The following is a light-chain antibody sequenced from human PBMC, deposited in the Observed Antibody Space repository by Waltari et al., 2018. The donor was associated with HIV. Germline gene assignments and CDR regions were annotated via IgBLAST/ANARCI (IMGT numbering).Light chain of an antibody. V-gene: IGLV1-47*01. CDR1: NSNIGTEY. Sequence: QSVLTQPPSASGTPGQRVTISCSGSNSNIGTEYVYWYHQLPGAAPRLLIYRVNLRPSGVPDGFSGSKSGTSASLAISGLRSEDESDYYCAAWDDSLGGVIFGGGTKLTVL. CDR3: AAWDDSLGGVI. CDR2: RVN. J-gene: IGLJ2*01.